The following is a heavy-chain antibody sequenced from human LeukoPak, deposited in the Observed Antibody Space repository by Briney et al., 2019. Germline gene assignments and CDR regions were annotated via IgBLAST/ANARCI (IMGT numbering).Heavy chain of an antibody. Sequence: GGSLRLSCAASGFTFSSYAMHWARQAPGKGLEWVALISYDGSGQYYTESVKGRFTISRDNSKNTLYLQVNSLRVEDTAVYYCARSNRPFHTSRWYKDYWGQGNLVTVSS. CDR3: ARSNRPFHTSRWYKDY. V-gene: IGHV3-30-3*01. CDR2: ISYDGSGQ. J-gene: IGHJ4*02. CDR1: GFTFSSYA. D-gene: IGHD6-19*01.